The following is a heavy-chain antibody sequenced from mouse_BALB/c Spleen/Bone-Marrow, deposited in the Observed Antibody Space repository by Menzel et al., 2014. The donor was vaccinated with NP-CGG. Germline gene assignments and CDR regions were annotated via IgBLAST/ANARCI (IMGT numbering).Heavy chain of an antibody. J-gene: IGHJ2*01. CDR2: IDPANGNT. Sequence: EVPLQQSGAELVKPGASVQLSCTASGFNIKDTYMHWVKQRPEQGLEWIGRIDPANGNTKYDPKFQGKATITADTSSNTAYLQLSSLTSEDTAVYYCARYYYGFYFDYWGQGTTLTVSS. CDR3: ARYYYGFYFDY. CDR1: GFNIKDTY. V-gene: IGHV14-3*02. D-gene: IGHD1-1*01.